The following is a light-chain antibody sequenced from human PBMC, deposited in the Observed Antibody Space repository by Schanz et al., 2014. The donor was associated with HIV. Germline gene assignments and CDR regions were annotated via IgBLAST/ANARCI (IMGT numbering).Light chain of an antibody. CDR1: SSDVGGYNY. Sequence: QSVLTQPPSASGSPGQSVTISCTGTSSDVGGYNYVSWCQQHPGKAPKLMIYEVSKRPSGVPDRFSGSKSGNTASLTVSGLQAEDEADYYCSSYAGSNNFKVFGTGTKLTVL. CDR2: EVS. CDR3: SSYAGSNNFKV. V-gene: IGLV2-8*01. J-gene: IGLJ1*01.